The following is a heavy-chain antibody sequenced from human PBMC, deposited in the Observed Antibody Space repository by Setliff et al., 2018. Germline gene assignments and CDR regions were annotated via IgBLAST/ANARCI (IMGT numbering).Heavy chain of an antibody. CDR3: ARGVVAADGLYYFDH. J-gene: IGHJ4*02. Sequence: PGGSLRLSCAASRFTFSNYWMSWVRQTPGRGLEWVANIKEDGSEKYYVDSVKGRFTISRDNAKNSLHLQMDSLRAEDAAVYYCARGVVAADGLYYFDHWGQGTLVTVSS. CDR2: IKEDGSEK. CDR1: RFTFSNYW. V-gene: IGHV3-7*01. D-gene: IGHD6-13*01.